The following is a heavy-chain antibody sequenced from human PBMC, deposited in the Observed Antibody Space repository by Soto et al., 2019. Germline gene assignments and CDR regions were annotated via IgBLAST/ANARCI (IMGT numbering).Heavy chain of an antibody. CDR3: ARHYNTGAFFDS. CDR2: VSYSGGP. J-gene: IGHJ4*02. CDR1: GSSVSSSHY. Sequence: PXETLSLTCSVAGSSVSSSHYWGWIRQPPGKGLEWIGSVSYSGGPYYSPSFKSRITIFVDTSNKQFSLRVRSVTATDTAVYFCARHYNTGAFFDSWRQGKLVTVSS. D-gene: IGHD1-20*01. V-gene: IGHV4-39*01.